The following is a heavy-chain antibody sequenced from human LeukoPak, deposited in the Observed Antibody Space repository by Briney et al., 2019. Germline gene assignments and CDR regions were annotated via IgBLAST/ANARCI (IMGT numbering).Heavy chain of an antibody. Sequence: SETLSLTCTVSGGSISSYYWSWIRQPAGKGLEWVGRIYTSGSTNYNPSLKSRVTISVDTSKNQFSLKLSSVTAADTAVYYCARGDFWSGYEDYWGQGTLVTVSS. CDR2: IYTSGST. CDR1: GGSISSYY. J-gene: IGHJ4*02. CDR3: ARGDFWSGYEDY. D-gene: IGHD3-3*01. V-gene: IGHV4-4*07.